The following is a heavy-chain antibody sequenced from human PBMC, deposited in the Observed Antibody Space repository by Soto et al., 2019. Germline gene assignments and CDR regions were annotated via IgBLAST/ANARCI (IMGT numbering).Heavy chain of an antibody. CDR2: ISRSGTT. V-gene: IGHV4-34*01. CDR3: ATSLWFGTQVEL. J-gene: IGHJ5*02. Sequence: QVQLQQWGAGLLKPSETLSLSCAVYGGYFNDNYYTWFRQPPGKVLEWIGEISRSGTTKYIPSLKSRASSSFDTSKSQVSLKVTSVTAADTAVYYCATSLWFGTQVELWGQGALVTVSS. CDR1: GGYFNDNY. D-gene: IGHD3-10*01.